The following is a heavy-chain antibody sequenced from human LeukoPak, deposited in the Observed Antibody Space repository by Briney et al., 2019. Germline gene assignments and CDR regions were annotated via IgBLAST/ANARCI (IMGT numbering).Heavy chain of an antibody. J-gene: IGHJ3*02. V-gene: IGHV1-46*01. CDR1: GYSFTNYG. CDR2: INPSDGST. CDR3: ARIRDGYNDAYDI. D-gene: IGHD5-24*01. Sequence: ASVKVSCKTSGYSFTNYGITWVRQAPGQGFEWMAIINPSDGSTTNSQKFQGRVTMTRDTSTSTVYMELSGLRSEDTALYYCARIRDGYNDAYDIWGQGTMVTVSS.